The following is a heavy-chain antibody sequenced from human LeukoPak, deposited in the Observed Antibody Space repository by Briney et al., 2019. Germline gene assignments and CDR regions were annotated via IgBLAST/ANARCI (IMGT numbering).Heavy chain of an antibody. CDR2: ITISGHTK. Sequence: GGSLRLSCAASGFDLSTYEMNWVRQAPGKGLEWIADITISGHTKNYADSVKGRFTISRGNARTSLYLQMNSLRVEDTGVYYCARGVPHADLWGQGTLVTVSS. J-gene: IGHJ5*02. D-gene: IGHD3-10*01. CDR3: ARGVPHADL. CDR1: GFDLSTYE. V-gene: IGHV3-48*03.